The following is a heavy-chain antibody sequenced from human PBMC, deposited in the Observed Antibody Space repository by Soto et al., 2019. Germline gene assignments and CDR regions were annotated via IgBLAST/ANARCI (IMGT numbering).Heavy chain of an antibody. CDR2: INAGNGNT. CDR1: GYTFTSYA. V-gene: IGHV1-3*01. J-gene: IGHJ6*03. D-gene: IGHD2-2*01. Sequence: QVQLVQSGAGVKKPGASVKVSCKASGYTFTSYAMHWVRQAPGQRLEWMGWINAGNGNTKYSQKFQGRVTITRDTSASTAYMELSSLRSEDTAVYYCARGYCSSTSCLPGGYYYYYMDVWGKGTTVTVSS. CDR3: ARGYCSSTSCLPGGYYYYYMDV.